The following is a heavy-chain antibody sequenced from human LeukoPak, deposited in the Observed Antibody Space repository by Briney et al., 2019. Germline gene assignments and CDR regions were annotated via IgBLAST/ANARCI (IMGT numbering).Heavy chain of an antibody. Sequence: KSGGSLRLSCAASGFRFSDYYMSWIRQAPGKGLEWVSDISDSSSTIHYADSVNGRFTISRDNAKNSLYLQMNSLRAEDTAVYYCARERGYGSGTFDYWGQGIQVTTSS. D-gene: IGHD3-10*01. CDR2: ISDSSSTI. V-gene: IGHV3-11*01. J-gene: IGHJ4*02. CDR3: ARERGYGSGTFDY. CDR1: GFRFSDYY.